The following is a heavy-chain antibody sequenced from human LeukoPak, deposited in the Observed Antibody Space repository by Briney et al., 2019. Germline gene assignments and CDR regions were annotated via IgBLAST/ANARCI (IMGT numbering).Heavy chain of an antibody. D-gene: IGHD2-2*01. CDR1: GFTFSSYS. V-gene: IGHV3-21*01. CDR3: ARDLFEGGVVVPAAVDY. J-gene: IGHJ4*02. Sequence: PGGSLRLSYAASGFTFSSYSMNWVRQAPGKGLEWVSSISSSSSYIYYADSVKGRFTISRDNAKNSLYLQMNSLRAEDTAVYYCARDLFEGGVVVPAAVDYWGQGTLVTVSS. CDR2: ISSSSSYI.